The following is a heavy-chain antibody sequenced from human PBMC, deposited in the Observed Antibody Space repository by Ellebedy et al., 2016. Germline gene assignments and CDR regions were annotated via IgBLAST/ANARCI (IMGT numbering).Heavy chain of an antibody. CDR2: ISGSGGST. CDR3: AKDLTSPKTYTWFDY. D-gene: IGHD1-20*01. Sequence: GGSLRLXXAASGFTFSSYAMSWVRQAPGKGLEWVSAISGSGGSTYYADSVKGRFTISRDNSKNTLYLQMNSLRAEDTAVYYCAKDLTSPKTYTWFDYWGQGTLVTVSS. V-gene: IGHV3-23*01. J-gene: IGHJ4*02. CDR1: GFTFSSYA.